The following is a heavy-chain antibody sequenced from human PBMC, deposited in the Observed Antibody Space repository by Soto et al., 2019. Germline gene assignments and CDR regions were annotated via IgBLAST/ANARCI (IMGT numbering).Heavy chain of an antibody. Sequence: PGGSLRLSCAASGFIFSTYAMHWVRQAPGKGLEWVTFISYDGRNKYYADSVKDRFTISRDNSKNTLYLLMNSLRTEDTAVYYCAREYDSSGYGYDAIDIWGQGTMVTVSS. CDR3: AREYDSSGYGYDAIDI. J-gene: IGHJ3*02. D-gene: IGHD3-22*01. V-gene: IGHV3-30*04. CDR2: ISYDGRNK. CDR1: GFIFSTYA.